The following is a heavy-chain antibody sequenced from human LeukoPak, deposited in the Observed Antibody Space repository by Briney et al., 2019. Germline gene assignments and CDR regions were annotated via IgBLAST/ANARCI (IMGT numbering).Heavy chain of an antibody. Sequence: ASVKVSCKASGYTFTSYGISWVRQAPGQGLEWMGWISAYNGNTNYAQKLQGRVTMTTDTSTSTDYMELRSLRSDDTAVYYCATDHSYSSSWYNPSIHFGDWGQGTLVTVSS. CDR1: GYTFTSYG. CDR3: ATDHSYSSSWYNPSIHFGD. CDR2: ISAYNGNT. D-gene: IGHD6-13*01. J-gene: IGHJ4*02. V-gene: IGHV1-18*01.